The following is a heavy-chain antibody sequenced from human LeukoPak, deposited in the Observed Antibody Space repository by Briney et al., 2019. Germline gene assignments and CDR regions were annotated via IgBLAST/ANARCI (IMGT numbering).Heavy chain of an antibody. V-gene: IGHV3-23*01. J-gene: IGHJ4*02. CDR3: ARAPTHYYYGSGSAFDY. CDR1: EFSFSSYA. CDR2: ISGSGGST. D-gene: IGHD3-10*01. Sequence: GVSLRLSCAASEFSFSSYAMTWVRQAPGKGLEWVSAISGSGGSTYYADSVKGRFTISRDNAKNSLYLQMNSLRAEDTAVYYCARAPTHYYYGSGSAFDYWGQGTLVTVSS.